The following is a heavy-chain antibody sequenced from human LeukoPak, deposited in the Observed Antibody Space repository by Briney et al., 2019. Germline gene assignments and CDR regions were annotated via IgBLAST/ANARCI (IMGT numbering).Heavy chain of an antibody. J-gene: IGHJ4*02. D-gene: IGHD2-2*01. Sequence: PGGSLRLSCAASGFTFSNNAMSWVRQAHGKGLEWVSVISGGGESTYYADSVEGRFTISRDISRNTLYLQMNSLRAEDTAVYYCAKCLSSGSTSPEGFWGQGTLVTVSS. CDR3: AKCLSSGSTSPEGF. V-gene: IGHV3-23*01. CDR1: GFTFSNNA. CDR2: ISGGGEST.